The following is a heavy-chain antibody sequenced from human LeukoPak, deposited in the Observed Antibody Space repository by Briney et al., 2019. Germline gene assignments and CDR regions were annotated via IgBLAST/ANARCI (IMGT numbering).Heavy chain of an antibody. J-gene: IGHJ6*02. CDR3: ARDYYGDYYQSGYGMDV. CDR2: ISGSGSFK. CDR1: GFTFSTYS. V-gene: IGHV3-21*01. Sequence: GGSLRLSCAASGFTFSTYSMNWVRQAPGKGLEWVSSISGSGSFKFYTDSVKGRFTISRDNVKRSLNLQLSSLRAEDTAVYYCARDYYGDYYQSGYGMDVWGQGTTVTVSS. D-gene: IGHD4-17*01.